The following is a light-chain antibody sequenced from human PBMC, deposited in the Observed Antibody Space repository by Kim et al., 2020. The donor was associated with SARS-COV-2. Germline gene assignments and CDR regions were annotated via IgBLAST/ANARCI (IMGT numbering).Light chain of an antibody. J-gene: IGKJ2*01. Sequence: EVVLTQSPGTLSLSPGERATLSCRASHSVRSSHLAWYQHKPGQAPRLLIYGASKRATGIPDRLSDSGSGTDFTLTISRLEPEDSAVYYCQQYAISPHTFGQGTKLEI. V-gene: IGKV3-20*01. CDR2: GAS. CDR3: QQYAISPHT. CDR1: HSVRSSH.